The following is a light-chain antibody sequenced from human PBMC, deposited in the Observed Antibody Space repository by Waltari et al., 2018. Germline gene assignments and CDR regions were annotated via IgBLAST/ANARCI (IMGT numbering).Light chain of an antibody. CDR3: LSYDSSLSGWV. CDR1: SSNIGAGYD. Sequence: QSVLTQPPSVSGAPGQRVTISCTGSSSNIGAGYDVHWYQDLPGTAPKLLIYANTNRPSGVPDRFSGSKSGTSASLASTGLQAEDEADYYCLSYDSSLSGWVFGGGTKLTVL. V-gene: IGLV1-40*01. J-gene: IGLJ3*02. CDR2: ANT.